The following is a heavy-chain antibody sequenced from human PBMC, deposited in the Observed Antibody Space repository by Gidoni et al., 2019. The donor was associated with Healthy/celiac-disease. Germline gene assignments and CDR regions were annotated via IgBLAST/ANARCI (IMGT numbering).Heavy chain of an antibody. Sequence: QVQLVESGGGVVPPGRSLSLSCAASGFTFSSSGMHWVRQAPGKGLEWVAVIWYDGSNKYYADSVKGRFTISRDNSKNTLYLQMNSLRAEDTAVYYCARDWRYSGYDSGSYFDYWGQGTLVTVSS. D-gene: IGHD5-12*01. CDR3: ARDWRYSGYDSGSYFDY. CDR1: GFTFSSSG. CDR2: IWYDGSNK. J-gene: IGHJ4*02. V-gene: IGHV3-33*01.